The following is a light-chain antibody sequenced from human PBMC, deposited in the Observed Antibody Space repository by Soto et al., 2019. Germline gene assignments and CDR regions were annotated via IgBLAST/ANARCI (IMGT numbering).Light chain of an antibody. Sequence: VIWMTQSPSLLSASTGDRVTISCRMSQGISSYLAWYQQKPGKAPKLLIYDASSLESGVPSRFSGSGSGTEFTLTISSLQPDDFATYYCQQYDSSWTFGQGTKVDIK. V-gene: IGKV1D-8*03. J-gene: IGKJ1*01. CDR2: DAS. CDR3: QQYDSSWT. CDR1: QGISSY.